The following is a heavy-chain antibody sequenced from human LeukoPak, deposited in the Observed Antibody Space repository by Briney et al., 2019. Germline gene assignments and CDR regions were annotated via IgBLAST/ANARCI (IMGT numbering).Heavy chain of an antibody. J-gene: IGHJ4*02. CDR3: ARETRGYSYGPFDY. CDR1: GGSISSYY. V-gene: IGHV4-59*08. D-gene: IGHD5-18*01. Sequence: PSETLSLTCTVSGGSISSYYWSWIRQPPGKGLEWIGYIYYSGSTNYNPSLKSRVTISVDTSKNQFSLKLSSVTAADTAVYYCARETRGYSYGPFDYWGQGTLVTVSS. CDR2: IYYSGST.